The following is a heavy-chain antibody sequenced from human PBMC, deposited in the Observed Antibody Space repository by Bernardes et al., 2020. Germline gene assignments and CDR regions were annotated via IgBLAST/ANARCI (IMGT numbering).Heavy chain of an antibody. V-gene: IGHV3-33*01. D-gene: IGHD4-17*01. J-gene: IGHJ5*02. CDR2: AWFDGSSE. CDR3: ARGSGDDYGDNNWFDP. Sequence: GSLRLSCAASGFTVSSYGMHWVRQAPGKGLEWVAVAWFDGSSEYYADSVKGRFTISRDNSKNTLHLQMNSLRAEDTAIYYCARGSGDDYGDNNWFDPWGQGTLVTVSS. CDR1: GFTVSSYG.